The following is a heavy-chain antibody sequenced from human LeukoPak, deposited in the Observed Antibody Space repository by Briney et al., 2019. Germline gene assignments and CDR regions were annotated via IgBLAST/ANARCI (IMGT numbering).Heavy chain of an antibody. Sequence: GGSLRLSCAASRFPFSSYGMHWVRQTPGKGLEWVAFIRHDGSYQQYADSVKGRFTVSRDNSKDTVYLQMNSLRTEDTAVYYCAKNRDSSDYPRDFDYWGQGTLVTVSS. D-gene: IGHD6-19*01. CDR1: RFPFSSYG. J-gene: IGHJ4*02. CDR3: AKNRDSSDYPRDFDY. V-gene: IGHV3-30*02. CDR2: IRHDGSYQ.